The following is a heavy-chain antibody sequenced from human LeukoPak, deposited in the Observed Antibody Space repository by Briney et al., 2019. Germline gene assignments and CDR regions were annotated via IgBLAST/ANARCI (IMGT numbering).Heavy chain of an antibody. CDR3: AELGITMIGGV. V-gene: IGHV3-21*01. J-gene: IGHJ6*04. Sequence: GGSLRLSCVVSGFTFSNAWMSWVRQAPGKGLEWVSSISSSSSYIYYADSVKGRFTISRDNAKNSLYLQMNSLRAEDTAVYYCAELGITMIGGVWGKGTTVTISS. CDR2: ISSSSSYI. CDR1: GFTFSNAW. D-gene: IGHD3-10*02.